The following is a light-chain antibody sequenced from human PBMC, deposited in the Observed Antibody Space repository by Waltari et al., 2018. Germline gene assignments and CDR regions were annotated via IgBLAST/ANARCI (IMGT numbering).Light chain of an antibody. Sequence: QSALTQPASVSGSPGQSITISCTGTSSDVGGYNYVSWYQQHPGKVPKLMIFDVSNRPSGSFNRFSGSKSGNTASLTISGLQAEDEADYYCASYTSHSHVVFGGGTKLTVL. CDR1: SSDVGGYNY. V-gene: IGLV2-14*01. J-gene: IGLJ2*01. CDR3: ASYTSHSHVV. CDR2: DVS.